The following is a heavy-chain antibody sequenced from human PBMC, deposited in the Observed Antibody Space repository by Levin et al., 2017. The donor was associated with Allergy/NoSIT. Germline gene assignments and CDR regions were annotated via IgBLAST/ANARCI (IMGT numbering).Heavy chain of an antibody. Sequence: GESLKISCAASGFTFSSYAMSWVRQAPGKGLEWVSAISGSGGSTYYADSVKGRFTISRDNSKNTLYLQMNSLRAEDTAVYYCAKGRGRSGSYSFCYFDYWGQGTLVTVSS. CDR1: GFTFSSYA. V-gene: IGHV3-23*01. CDR2: ISGSGGST. D-gene: IGHD1-26*01. CDR3: AKGRGRSGSYSFCYFDY. J-gene: IGHJ4*02.